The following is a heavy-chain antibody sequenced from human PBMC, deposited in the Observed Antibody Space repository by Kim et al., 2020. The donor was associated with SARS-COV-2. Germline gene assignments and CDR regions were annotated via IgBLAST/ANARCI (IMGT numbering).Heavy chain of an antibody. J-gene: IGHJ4*02. D-gene: IGHD6-13*01. CDR2: IYYSGST. CDR1: GGSISSSSYY. Sequence: SETLSLTCTVSGGSISSSSYYWGWIRQPPGKGLEWIGSIYYSGSTYYNPSLKSRVTISVDTSKNQFSLKLSSVTAADTAVYYCARLGLAAPVDYWGQGTLVTVSS. V-gene: IGHV4-39*01. CDR3: ARLGLAAPVDY.